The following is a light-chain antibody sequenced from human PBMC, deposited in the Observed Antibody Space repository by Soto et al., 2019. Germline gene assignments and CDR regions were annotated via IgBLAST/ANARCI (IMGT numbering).Light chain of an antibody. V-gene: IGKV3-15*01. Sequence: ERVMTQSPATLSVSPGDRATLSCRASQSVSSDVAWYQQKPGQAPRMLIYGASTRATGIPLRFSGRGSGTDFTLTISSLQSGDFAVYFCQQYDNWPITFGQGTRLEI. CDR1: QSVSSD. J-gene: IGKJ5*01. CDR3: QQYDNWPIT. CDR2: GAS.